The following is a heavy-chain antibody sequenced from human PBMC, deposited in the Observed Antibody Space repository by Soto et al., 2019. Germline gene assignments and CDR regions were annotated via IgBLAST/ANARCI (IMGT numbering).Heavy chain of an antibody. V-gene: IGHV3-23*01. Sequence: GGSLRLSCAASGFTFSSSAMSWVRQAPGRGLEWVSAISGSGATTYYPDSVKGRFTISRDNSKNTLYLQMNNLRADDTAVYYCTKGGIPRRYNIPKVDFDYWGQGSLVTVSS. CDR1: GFTFSSSA. D-gene: IGHD1-1*01. CDR3: TKGGIPRRYNIPKVDFDY. J-gene: IGHJ4*02. CDR2: ISGSGATT.